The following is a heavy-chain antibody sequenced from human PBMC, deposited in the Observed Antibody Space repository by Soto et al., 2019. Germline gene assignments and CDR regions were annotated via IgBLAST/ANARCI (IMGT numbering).Heavy chain of an antibody. V-gene: IGHV3-23*01. J-gene: IGHJ4*02. Sequence: AGGSLRLSCAASGFTFSSYAMSWVRQAPGKGLEWVSAISGSGGSTYYADSVKGRFTISRDNSKNTLYLQMNSLRAEDTAVYYCAKADYDILTGSWYYFDYWGQGTLVTVSS. CDR2: ISGSGGST. CDR1: GFTFSSYA. D-gene: IGHD3-9*01. CDR3: AKADYDILTGSWYYFDY.